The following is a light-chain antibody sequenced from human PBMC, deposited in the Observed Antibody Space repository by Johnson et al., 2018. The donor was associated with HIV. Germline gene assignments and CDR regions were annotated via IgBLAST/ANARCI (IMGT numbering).Light chain of an antibody. J-gene: IGLJ1*01. Sequence: QSVLTQPPSVSAAPGQKVTISCSGSSSNIGNNYVSWYQQLPGTAPKLLIYENNKRPSGIPDRFSGSKSGTSATLGITGLQTGDEADYYCGTWDSSLSPYVTGTGTMVTSL. CDR1: SSNIGNNY. CDR2: ENN. V-gene: IGLV1-51*02. CDR3: GTWDSSLSPYV.